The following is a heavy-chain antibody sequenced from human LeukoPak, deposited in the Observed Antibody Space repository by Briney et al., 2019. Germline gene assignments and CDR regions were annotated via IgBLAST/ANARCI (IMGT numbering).Heavy chain of an antibody. CDR1: GFTFTNFW. CDR2: IRPDGSEQ. CDR3: AGRDSARNPWAY. V-gene: IGHV3-7*01. Sequence: GGSLRLSCAASGFTFTNFWMNWLRRAPGRGLEWVANIRPDGSEQFYVDSVKGRFTISRGNAKNSVYLQMNSLRADDTAVYYCAGRDSARNPWAYWGQGTLVTVST. J-gene: IGHJ4*02. D-gene: IGHD4-11*01.